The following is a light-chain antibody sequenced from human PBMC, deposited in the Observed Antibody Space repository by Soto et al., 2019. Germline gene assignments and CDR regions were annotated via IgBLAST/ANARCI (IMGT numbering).Light chain of an antibody. CDR3: QQYDSYPRP. V-gene: IGKV1-5*03. CDR2: KAS. Sequence: DIQMTQSPSTLSASVGDRVTITCRASQSISNWLAWYQQKPGKAPNLLIYKASNLESGVPSRFSGSGSGTEFTLPISCLQLDDLATYYCQQYDSYPRPFGQGNKVEIK. J-gene: IGKJ1*01. CDR1: QSISNW.